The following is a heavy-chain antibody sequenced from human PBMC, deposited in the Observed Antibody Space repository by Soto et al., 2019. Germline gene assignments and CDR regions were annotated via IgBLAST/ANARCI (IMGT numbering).Heavy chain of an antibody. Sequence: GGSLRLSCAASGFNFSSYAMHWVRQPPGKGLEWVAVISYDGGKKYYADPVKGRFTISRDNSQNTLYVEMTSLSAEDTAVYYCAREGQPAAGTTPHNWGQGTLVTVSS. V-gene: IGHV3-30*04. J-gene: IGHJ4*02. CDR1: GFNFSSYA. D-gene: IGHD6-13*01. CDR3: AREGQPAAGTTPHN. CDR2: ISYDGGKK.